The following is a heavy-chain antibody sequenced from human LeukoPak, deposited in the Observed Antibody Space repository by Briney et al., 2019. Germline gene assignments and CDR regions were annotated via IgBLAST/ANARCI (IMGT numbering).Heavy chain of an antibody. V-gene: IGHV3-48*04. Sequence: GGSLKFSFAPSESPFTTNNMIWVRQAPGKGLEWVSFISNSGSTKYYADSVKGRFTLSRDNAKNSLYLQMNTLRAEDTAVYYCARERNFYYMDVWGKGTRVTVSS. J-gene: IGHJ6*03. CDR1: ESPFTTNN. CDR3: ARERNFYYMDV. CDR2: ISNSGSTK.